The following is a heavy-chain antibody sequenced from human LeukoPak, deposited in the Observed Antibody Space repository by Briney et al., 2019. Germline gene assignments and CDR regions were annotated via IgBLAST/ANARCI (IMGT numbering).Heavy chain of an antibody. CDR2: INPNSGGT. CDR3: ARGKTMVYCGGDCYRFDN. D-gene: IGHD2-21*02. V-gene: IGHV1-2*02. CDR1: GYTFNGYY. Sequence: ASVKVSCKASGYTFNGYYKHWVRQAPGQGLEWMGWINPNSGGTNYAQKFQGRVTMTRDTSISTAYMELSRLLSGDTAVYYCARGKTMVYCGGDCYRFDNWGQGTLVTVSS. J-gene: IGHJ4*02.